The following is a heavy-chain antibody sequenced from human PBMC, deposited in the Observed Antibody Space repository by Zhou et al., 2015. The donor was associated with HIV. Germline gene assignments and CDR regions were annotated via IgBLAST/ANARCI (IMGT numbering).Heavy chain of an antibody. V-gene: IGHV1-69*01. CDR3: ARDAPRAVVVAATGGAFDI. J-gene: IGHJ3*02. D-gene: IGHD2-15*01. Sequence: QVQLVQSGAEVKKPGSSVKVSCKASGGTFSSYAISWVRQAPGQGLEWMGGIIPIFGTANYAQKFQGRVTITADESTSTAYMELSSLRSEDTAVYYCARDAPRAVVVAATGGAFDIWGQGTMVTVSS. CDR1: GGTFSSYA. CDR2: IIPIFGTA.